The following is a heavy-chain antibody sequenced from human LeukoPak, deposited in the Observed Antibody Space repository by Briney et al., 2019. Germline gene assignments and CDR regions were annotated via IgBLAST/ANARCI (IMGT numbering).Heavy chain of an antibody. CDR3: AAGYSSGWYAAAC. V-gene: IGHV3-23*01. J-gene: IGHJ1*01. Sequence: GGSLRLSCAASGFTFSSYAMSWVRQAPGKGLEWVSAISGSGGSTYYADSVKGRFTISRDNSKNTLYLQMNSLRAEDTAVYYCAAGYSSGWYAAACWGQGTLVTVSS. D-gene: IGHD6-19*01. CDR2: ISGSGGST. CDR1: GFTFSSYA.